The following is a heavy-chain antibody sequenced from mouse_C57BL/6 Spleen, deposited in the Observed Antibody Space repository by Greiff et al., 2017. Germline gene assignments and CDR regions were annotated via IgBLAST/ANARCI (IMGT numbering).Heavy chain of an antibody. V-gene: IGHV1-80*01. CDR1: GYAFRSYW. D-gene: IGHD1-1*01. J-gene: IGHJ3*01. CDR3: ARSGYYGSSYGFAY. CDR2: IYPGDGDT. Sequence: LVESGAELVKPGASVKISCKASGYAFRSYWMHWVKQRPGQGLEWIGQIYPGDGDTNYDGKFKGKATLTADKSSSTAYMQLSSLTSEDSAVYFWARSGYYGSSYGFAYWGTGTLVTVSA.